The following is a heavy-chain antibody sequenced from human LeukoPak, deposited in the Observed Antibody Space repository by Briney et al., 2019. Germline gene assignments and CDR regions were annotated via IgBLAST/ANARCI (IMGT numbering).Heavy chain of an antibody. V-gene: IGHV1-2*02. CDR1: GYTFTGYY. J-gene: IGHJ5*02. CDR2: INPNHGDT. Sequence: VASVKVSCTASGYTFTGYYMHWVRQAPGQGLEWMGWINPNHGDTNYAQKFQDRVSMTRDTSISTAYMELSRLRSDDTAVYYCARRYCSSTSCYPMGRWFDPWGQGTLVTVSS. D-gene: IGHD2-2*01. CDR3: ARRYCSSTSCYPMGRWFDP.